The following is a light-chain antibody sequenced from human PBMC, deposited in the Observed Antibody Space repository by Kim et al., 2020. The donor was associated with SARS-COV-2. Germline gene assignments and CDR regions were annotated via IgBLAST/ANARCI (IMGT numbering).Light chain of an antibody. CDR3: TAWDKSLSAWV. CDR1: SKKGSKEG. Sequence: QTTTSTSTGNSKKGSKEGAAWLQQHPGHPPKLLSYRNHNRPSGISERFSASRSGTIASLTITGLQPEDEADYYCTAWDKSLSAWVFGGGTKLTVL. V-gene: IGLV10-54*04. CDR2: RNH. J-gene: IGLJ2*01.